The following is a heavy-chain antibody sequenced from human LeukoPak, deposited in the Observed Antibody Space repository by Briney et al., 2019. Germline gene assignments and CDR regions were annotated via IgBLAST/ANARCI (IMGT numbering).Heavy chain of an antibody. D-gene: IGHD3-16*01. J-gene: IGHJ4*02. Sequence: GGSLRLSCAASGFTFSSYGMHWVRQAPGKGLEWVAVISYDGSNKYYADSVTGRFTISRDNSKNTLYLQMNSLRAEDTAVYYCTLRFGEIDYWGQGTLVTVSS. CDR3: TLRFGEIDY. V-gene: IGHV3-30*03. CDR1: GFTFSSYG. CDR2: ISYDGSNK.